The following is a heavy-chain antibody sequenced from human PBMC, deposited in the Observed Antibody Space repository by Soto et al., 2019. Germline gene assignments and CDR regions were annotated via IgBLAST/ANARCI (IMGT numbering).Heavy chain of an antibody. CDR2: ISKSGGTT. Sequence: GGSLSLSCAASGFTFSAYEMHWVRQAPGQGLEWVSYISKSGGTTYYADSVKGRFTISRDDAKNSVYLQMSSLRPEDMAVYKCVREGHYYFDYWGQGALVTSPQ. CDR1: GFTFSAYE. V-gene: IGHV3-48*03. J-gene: IGHJ4*02. CDR3: VREGHYYFDY.